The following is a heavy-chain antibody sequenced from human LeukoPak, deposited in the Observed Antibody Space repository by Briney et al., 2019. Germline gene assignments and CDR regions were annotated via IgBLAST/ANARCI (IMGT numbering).Heavy chain of an antibody. CDR2: INPNSGGT. V-gene: IGHV1-2*02. CDR1: GFTFTGYY. Sequence: ASVKVSCKASGFTFTGYYIHWVRQAPGQGLEWMGWINPNSGGTNYAQKFQGRVTMTRDTSISTAYMELSRLRSDDTAVYYCARDPREVGAPYNWVDPWGQGTLVTVSS. CDR3: ARDPREVGAPYNWVDP. D-gene: IGHD1-26*01. J-gene: IGHJ5*02.